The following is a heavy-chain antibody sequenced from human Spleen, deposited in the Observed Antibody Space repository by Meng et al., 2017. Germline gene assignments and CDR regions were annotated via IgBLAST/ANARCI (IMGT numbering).Heavy chain of an antibody. J-gene: IGHJ3*02. Sequence: GGSLRLSCAASGFTFSSYAMHWVRQAPGKGLEWVSVMYTGGTKYYADSVKGRFTISRDHSKNTLFLQMTSLRSEDTAVYFCARDRSGYSTTAFDIWGQGTMVTVSS. V-gene: IGHV3-53*01. CDR2: MYTGGTK. CDR3: ARDRSGYSTTAFDI. D-gene: IGHD3-3*01. CDR1: GFTFSSYA.